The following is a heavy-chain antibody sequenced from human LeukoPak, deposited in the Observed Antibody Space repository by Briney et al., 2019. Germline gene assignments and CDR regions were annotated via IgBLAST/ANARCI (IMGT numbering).Heavy chain of an antibody. CDR3: ARAENYDFWSGYYAFDI. D-gene: IGHD3-3*01. J-gene: IGHJ3*02. CDR2: ISAYNGNT. Sequence: GASVKVSCKASGYTFTSYGISWVRQAPGQGLEWMGWISAYNGNTNYAQKLQGRVTMTTDTSTSTAYMELRSPRSDDTAVYYCARAENYDFWSGYYAFDIWGQGTMVTVSS. CDR1: GYTFTSYG. V-gene: IGHV1-18*01.